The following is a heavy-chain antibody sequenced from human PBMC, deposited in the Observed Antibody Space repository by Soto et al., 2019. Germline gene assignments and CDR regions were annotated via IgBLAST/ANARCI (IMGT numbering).Heavy chain of an antibody. CDR1: GGSISSGGYS. Sequence: QLQLQESGSGLVRPSQTLSLTCAVSGGSISSGGYSWNWIRQPPGKGLEWIGYIYHSGRTRYNPSRKRRVTTSVDKSKNPFSLKLSSVTAADTAVYYCARDQLEGNWFDPWGQGTLVTVSS. J-gene: IGHJ5*02. CDR2: IYHSGRT. V-gene: IGHV4-30-2*01. CDR3: ARDQLEGNWFDP. D-gene: IGHD1-1*01.